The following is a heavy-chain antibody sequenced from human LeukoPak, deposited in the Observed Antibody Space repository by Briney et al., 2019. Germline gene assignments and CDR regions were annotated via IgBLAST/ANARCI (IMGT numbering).Heavy chain of an antibody. J-gene: IGHJ4*02. V-gene: IGHV4-59*01. CDR1: GGSISSYY. CDR2: IYYSGRT. D-gene: IGHD3-22*01. Sequence: SETLSLTCTVSGGSISSYYWSWIRQPPGKALEWIGYIYYSGRTNYNPSLKSRVTISVDTSKNQFSLKLTSLTAADTAVYYCARAGVSSGYWSLWGQGTLVTVSS. CDR3: ARAGVSSGYWSL.